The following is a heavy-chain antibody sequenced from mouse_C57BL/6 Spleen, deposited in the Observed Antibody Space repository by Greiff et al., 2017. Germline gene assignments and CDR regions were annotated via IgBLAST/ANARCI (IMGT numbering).Heavy chain of an antibody. V-gene: IGHV1-64*01. CDR3: ARPSSYDAMDY. Sequence: VQLQQPGAELVKPGASVKLSCKASGYTFTSYWMHWVKQRPGQGLEWIGMIHPNSGSTNYNEKFKSKATLTVDKSSSTAYMQLSSLTSEDSAVYCCARPSSYDAMDYWGQGTSVTVSS. CDR1: GYTFTSYW. CDR2: IHPNSGST. J-gene: IGHJ4*01.